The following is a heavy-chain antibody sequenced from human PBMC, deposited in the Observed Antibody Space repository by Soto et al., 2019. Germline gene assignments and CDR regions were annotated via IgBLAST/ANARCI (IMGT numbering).Heavy chain of an antibody. CDR2: IYYSGST. J-gene: IGHJ4*02. CDR3: ARYSSGATVFFYFDY. V-gene: IGHV4-59*01. D-gene: IGHD6-19*01. Sequence: SETLSLTCTVSGGSISGYYWSWIRQPPGKGLEWIGYIYYSGSTNYNPSLKSRVTISVDTSKNQFSLKLSSVTAADTAVYYCARYSSGATVFFYFDYWGQGTLVTVSS. CDR1: GGSISGYY.